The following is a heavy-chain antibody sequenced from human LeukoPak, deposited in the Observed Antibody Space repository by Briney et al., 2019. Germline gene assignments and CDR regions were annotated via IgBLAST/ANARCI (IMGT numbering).Heavy chain of an antibody. V-gene: IGHV4-59*11. CDR3: AREAYYDSSVYYRHFDY. J-gene: IGHJ4*02. Sequence: SETLSLTCTVSGGSINSHYWSWIRQPPGKGLEWIGDIYYSGSTNYNPSLKSRVTISVDMPKNQFSLKLRSVTAADTAVYYCAREAYYDSSVYYRHFDYGGQEPLVTVSS. CDR1: GGSINSHY. CDR2: IYYSGST. D-gene: IGHD3-22*01.